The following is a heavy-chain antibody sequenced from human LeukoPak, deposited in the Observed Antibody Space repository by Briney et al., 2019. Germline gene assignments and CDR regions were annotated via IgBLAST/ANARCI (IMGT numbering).Heavy chain of an antibody. CDR1: GGSISSSSYC. CDR3: ARHNRVMVRGVIIRYYFDY. J-gene: IGHJ4*02. Sequence: SETLSLTCTVSGGSISSSSYCWGWIRQPPGKGLEWIGSIYYSGSTYYNPSLKSRVTISVDTSKNQFSLKLSSVTAADTAVYYCARHNRVMVRGVIIRYYFDYWGQGTLVTVSS. V-gene: IGHV4-39*01. CDR2: IYYSGST. D-gene: IGHD3-10*01.